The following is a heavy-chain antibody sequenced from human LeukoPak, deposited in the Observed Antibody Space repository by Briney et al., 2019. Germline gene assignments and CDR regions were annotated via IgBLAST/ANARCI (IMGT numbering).Heavy chain of an antibody. CDR2: MNPNSGNT. CDR1: GYTFTSYD. D-gene: IGHD4-23*01. Sequence: ASVKVSCKASGYTFTSYDINWVRQATGQGLEWMGWMNPNSGNTGYAQKFQGRATITRNTSISTAYMELSSLRSEDTAVYYCARPARYGGNWFDPWGQGTLVTVSS. CDR3: ARPARYGGNWFDP. V-gene: IGHV1-8*03. J-gene: IGHJ5*02.